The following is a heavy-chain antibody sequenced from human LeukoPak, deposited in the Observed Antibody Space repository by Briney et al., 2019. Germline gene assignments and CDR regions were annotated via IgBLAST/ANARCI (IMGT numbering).Heavy chain of an antibody. Sequence: PGGSLRLSCAASGFSVSSNYMSWVRQAPGKGLEWVSVINGGGGTYYADSVKGRFTISGDNSKNTLYLQMNGLRADDTAVYYCARDRPRAVWGQGTTVTVSS. J-gene: IGHJ6*02. CDR1: GFSVSSNY. CDR2: INGGGGT. V-gene: IGHV3-53*01. CDR3: ARDRPRAV.